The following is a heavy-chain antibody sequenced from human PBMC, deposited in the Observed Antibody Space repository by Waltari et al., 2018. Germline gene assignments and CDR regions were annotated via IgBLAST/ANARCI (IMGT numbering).Heavy chain of an antibody. D-gene: IGHD6-6*01. J-gene: IGHJ4*02. CDR3: ARGKRAARHTRSDTLDY. CDR1: GGPLRGSS. CDR2: INHSGST. V-gene: IGHV4-34*01. Sequence: VQLQQWGAGLLKPSATLSLTCAVYGGPLRGSSWSWIRQPPGRGLEWIGEINHSGSTNYNPSLKSRVTISVDTSKNQFSLKLSSVTAADTAVYYCARGKRAARHTRSDTLDYWGQGTLVTVSS.